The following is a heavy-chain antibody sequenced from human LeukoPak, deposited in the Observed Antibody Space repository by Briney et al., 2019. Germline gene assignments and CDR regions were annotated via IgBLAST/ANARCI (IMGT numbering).Heavy chain of an antibody. Sequence: EASVKVSCKASGFTFTSYDINWVRQASGQGLEWMGWMNPNNGNTGYAQKFQGRVTMTRNTSISTAYMELSSLRSEDTAVYYCARARIAAPRPYNWFDPWGQGTLVTVSS. J-gene: IGHJ5*02. CDR3: ARARIAAPRPYNWFDP. CDR1: GFTFTSYD. D-gene: IGHD6-13*01. CDR2: MNPNNGNT. V-gene: IGHV1-8*01.